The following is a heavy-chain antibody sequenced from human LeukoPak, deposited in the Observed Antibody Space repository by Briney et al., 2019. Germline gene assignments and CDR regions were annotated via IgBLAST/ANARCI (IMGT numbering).Heavy chain of an antibody. CDR3: ARTSIWDYYYGMDV. CDR1: GGSLSSYY. CDR2: IYTSGST. V-gene: IGHV4-4*07. D-gene: IGHD6-13*01. J-gene: IGHJ6*02. Sequence: PSETLSLTCTVSGGSLSSYYWSWIRQPAGKGLEWIGRIYTSGSTNYNPSLKTRVTISVDTSKNQFSLQLSSVTAADTAVYYCARTSIWDYYYGMDVWGQGTTVTVSS.